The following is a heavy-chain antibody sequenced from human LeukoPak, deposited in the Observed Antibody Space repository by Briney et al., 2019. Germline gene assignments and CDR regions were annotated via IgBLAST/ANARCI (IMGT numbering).Heavy chain of an antibody. D-gene: IGHD6-13*01. V-gene: IGHV1-2*02. CDR2: INPDSGGT. Sequence: ASVKVSCKASGYTFTGYYVHWLRQAPGQGLEWMGWINPDSGGTNYAQKFQGRVTMTRDTSISTAYMELSSLRSDDMAVYYCARGRSRSWYVYWGQGTLVTVSS. J-gene: IGHJ4*02. CDR3: ARGRSRSWYVY. CDR1: GYTFTGYY.